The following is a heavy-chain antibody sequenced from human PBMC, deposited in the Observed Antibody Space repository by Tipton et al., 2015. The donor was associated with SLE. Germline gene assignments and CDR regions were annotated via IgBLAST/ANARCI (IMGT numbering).Heavy chain of an antibody. V-gene: IGHV4-61*05. Sequence: GLVKPSETLSLTCTVSGGSISSSSYYWGWIRQPPGKGLEWIGYIYYSGSTNYNPSLKSRVTISVDTSKNQFSLKLSSVTAADTAVYYCARVSGAFDIWGQGTMVTVSS. CDR1: GGSISSSSYY. CDR3: ARVSGAFDI. J-gene: IGHJ3*02. CDR2: IYYSGST.